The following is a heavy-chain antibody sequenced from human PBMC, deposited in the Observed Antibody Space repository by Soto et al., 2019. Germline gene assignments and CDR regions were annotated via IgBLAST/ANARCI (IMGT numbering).Heavy chain of an antibody. D-gene: IGHD1-26*01. J-gene: IGHJ3*02. CDR2: ISYDGSNK. Sequence: XVSLRLSFAASGFTFSNYGMHWVRQAPGKGLEWVAVISYDGSNKYYADSVKGRFAISRDNSKNTLYLQMNSLRAEDTAVYYCAKDNGSGSYLFDAFDIWGQGTMVTVSS. V-gene: IGHV3-30*18. CDR1: GFTFSNYG. CDR3: AKDNGSGSYLFDAFDI.